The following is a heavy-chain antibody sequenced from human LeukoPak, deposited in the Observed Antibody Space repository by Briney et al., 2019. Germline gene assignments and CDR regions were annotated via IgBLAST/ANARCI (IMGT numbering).Heavy chain of an antibody. CDR2: IYYSGST. CDR3: ARTRTYYYGSGSYRKPYYFDY. V-gene: IGHV4-59*12. CDR1: GGSISSYY. D-gene: IGHD3-10*01. J-gene: IGHJ4*02. Sequence: SETLSLTCTVSGGSISSYYWSWIRQPPGKGLEWIGYIYYSGSTNYNPSLKSRVTISVDTSKNQFSLKLSSVTAADTAVYYCARTRTYYYGSGSYRKPYYFDYWGQGTLVTVSS.